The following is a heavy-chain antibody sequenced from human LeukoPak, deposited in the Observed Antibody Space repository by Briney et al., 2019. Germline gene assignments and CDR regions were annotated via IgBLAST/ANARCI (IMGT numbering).Heavy chain of an antibody. V-gene: IGHV3-49*04. D-gene: IGHD3-10*01. CDR3: TREAGEVSGGYMDV. J-gene: IGHJ6*03. CDR1: GFTFGDYA. Sequence: SGGSLRLSCTASGFTFGDYAMGWVRQAPGKGLEWVGFIRSKAYGGTTEYAASVKGRFTISRDDSKSIAYLQMNSLKTEDTAVYYCTREAGEVSGGYMDVWGKGTTVTVSS. CDR2: IRSKAYGGTT.